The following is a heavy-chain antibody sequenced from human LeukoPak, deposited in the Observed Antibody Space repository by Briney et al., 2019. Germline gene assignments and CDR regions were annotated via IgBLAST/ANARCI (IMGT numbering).Heavy chain of an antibody. D-gene: IGHD3-10*01. CDR3: ARCFGSGSYDAFHI. V-gene: IGHV5-51*01. Sequence: GESLKISCKASGYSFSNYWIVWVRQMPGKGLEWMGSIYPGDSDTRYSPSFQGQVTISADKSICTAYVQWSSLKSSDTAMYYCARCFGSGSYDAFHIWGQGTLVTVSS. CDR2: IYPGDSDT. J-gene: IGHJ3*02. CDR1: GYSFSNYW.